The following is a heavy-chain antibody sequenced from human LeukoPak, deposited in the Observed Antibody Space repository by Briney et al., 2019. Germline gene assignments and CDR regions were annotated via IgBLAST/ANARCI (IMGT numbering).Heavy chain of an antibody. CDR2: ISSSGSTI. D-gene: IGHD6-6*01. CDR1: GFTFSSYS. Sequence: EGSLRLSCAASGFTFSSYSMNWVRQAPGKGLEWVSYISSSGSTIYYADSVKGRFTISRDNAKNSLYLQMNSLRAEDTAVYYCSNGIYSTSYWGQGTLVTVSS. J-gene: IGHJ4*02. V-gene: IGHV3-48*04. CDR3: SNGIYSTSY.